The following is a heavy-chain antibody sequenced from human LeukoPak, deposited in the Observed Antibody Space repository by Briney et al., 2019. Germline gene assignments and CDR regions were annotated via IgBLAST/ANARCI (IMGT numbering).Heavy chain of an antibody. J-gene: IGHJ4*02. D-gene: IGHD2-2*01. Sequence: SETLSLTCTVSGGSISSYYWSWIRQPPGKGLEWIGYIYYSGSTNYNPSLKSRVTISVDTSKNQISLKLSSVTAADTAVYYCARDWAQHCSSTSCYGPFDYWGQGTLVTVSS. CDR2: IYYSGST. V-gene: IGHV4-59*12. CDR3: ARDWAQHCSSTSCYGPFDY. CDR1: GGSISSYY.